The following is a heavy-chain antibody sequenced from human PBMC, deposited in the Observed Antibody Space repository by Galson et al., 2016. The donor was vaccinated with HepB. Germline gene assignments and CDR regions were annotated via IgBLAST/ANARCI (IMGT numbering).Heavy chain of an antibody. CDR1: GDTFTTYW. Sequence: QSGAEVKKPGDSLTISCKVSGDTFTTYWIGWVRQMPGKGLEWMGLIDPRDSYTNYSPSFQGHVTFSSDKSVNTAYLQWRSLKASDTAIHYCARPMGRRTGTAQEAFDIWGQATMVTVAS. J-gene: IGHJ3*02. CDR3: ARPMGRRTGTAQEAFDI. D-gene: IGHD1-14*01. CDR2: IDPRDSYT. V-gene: IGHV5-10-1*01.